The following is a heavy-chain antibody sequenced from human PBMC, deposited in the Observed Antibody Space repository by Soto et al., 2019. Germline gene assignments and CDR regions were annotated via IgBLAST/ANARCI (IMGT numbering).Heavy chain of an antibody. CDR2: IIPVDGTA. J-gene: IGHJ4*02. V-gene: IGHV1-69*13. CDR1: GGTFSSYA. CDR3: ATGYAAVAPR. D-gene: IGHD6-19*01. Sequence: GASVKVSCRASGGTFSSYAISWVRQAPGQGLEWMGGIIPVDGTANYAQKFQGRVTMTADASTDTAYMELSSLRSEDTAVYYCATGYAAVAPRWGRGTLVTVSS.